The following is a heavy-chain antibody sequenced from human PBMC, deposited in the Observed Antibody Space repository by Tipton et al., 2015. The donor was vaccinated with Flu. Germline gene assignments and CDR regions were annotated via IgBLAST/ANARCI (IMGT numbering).Heavy chain of an antibody. Sequence: TLSLTCTVSGGSISSYYWSWIRQSPGKGLEWIGYTHYSGSTNYNPSLTDYNPSLKSRVTISLGTSKNHFSLKLSSVTAADTAVYYCARGDRARSCSSTSCYIDAFDIWGQGTVVTVSS. D-gene: IGHD2-2*02. CDR1: GGSISSYY. V-gene: IGHV4-59*01. J-gene: IGHJ3*02. CDR2: THYSGST. CDR3: ARGDRARSCSSTSCYIDAFDI.